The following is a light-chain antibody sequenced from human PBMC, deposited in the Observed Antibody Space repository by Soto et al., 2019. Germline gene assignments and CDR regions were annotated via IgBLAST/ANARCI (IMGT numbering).Light chain of an antibody. J-gene: IGLJ1*01. V-gene: IGLV2-14*01. CDR2: EVS. CDR1: SSDVGGYNY. Sequence: QSALTQPASVSGSPGQSITISCTGTSSDVGGYNYVSWYQQHPGKAPKLMIYEVSNRPSGVSNRFSGSKPGNTASLTISGLQAEDEADYYCSSYTSSSTDVFGTGTKVTVL. CDR3: SSYTSSSTDV.